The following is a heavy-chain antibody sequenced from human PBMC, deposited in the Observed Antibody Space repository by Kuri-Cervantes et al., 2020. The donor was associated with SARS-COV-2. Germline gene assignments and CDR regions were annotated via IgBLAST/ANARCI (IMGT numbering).Heavy chain of an antibody. V-gene: IGHV3-33*01. CDR3: AREDSYCGGDCSTGAFDI. CDR1: GFTFSSYG. Sequence: GESLKISCAASGFTFSSYGMHWVRQAPGKGLEWEAVIWYDGSNKYYADSVKGRFTISRDNSKNTLYLQMNSLRAEDTAVYYCAREDSYCGGDCSTGAFDIWGQGTMVTVSS. J-gene: IGHJ3*02. D-gene: IGHD2-21*02. CDR2: IWYDGSNK.